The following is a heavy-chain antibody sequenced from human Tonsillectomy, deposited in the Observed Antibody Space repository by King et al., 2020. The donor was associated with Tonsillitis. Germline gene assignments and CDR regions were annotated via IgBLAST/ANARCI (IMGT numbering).Heavy chain of an antibody. CDR1: GFTFSSYA. V-gene: IGHV3-13*04. D-gene: IGHD6-19*01. CDR2: IGTAGDT. J-gene: IGHJ3*02. Sequence: VQLVESGGGLVQPGGSLRLSCAASGFTFSSYAMHWVRQATGQGLEWVSAIGTAGDTYYPGSVKGRFTISRENAKNSLYLQMNSLRAGDTAVYYCAREDRAGDAFDIWGQGTMVTVSS. CDR3: AREDRAGDAFDI.